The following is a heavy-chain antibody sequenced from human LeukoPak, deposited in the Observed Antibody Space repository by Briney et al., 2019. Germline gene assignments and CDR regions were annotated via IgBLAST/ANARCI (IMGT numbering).Heavy chain of an antibody. CDR1: GGSISSGSYY. J-gene: IGHJ4*02. CDR2: IYYSGST. V-gene: IGHV4-39*01. CDR3: ARCYGYSYASGSYYVDY. D-gene: IGHD3-10*01. Sequence: SETLSLTCTVSGGSISSGSYYWDWIRQPPGKGLEWIGSIYYSGSTYYNPSLKSRLTIFVDTSKNQFSLKLSSVTAADTAVYYCARCYGYSYASGSYYVDYWGQGTLVTVSS.